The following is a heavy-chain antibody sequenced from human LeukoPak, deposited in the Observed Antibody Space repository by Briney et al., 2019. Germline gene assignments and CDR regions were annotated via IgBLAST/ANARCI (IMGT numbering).Heavy chain of an antibody. Sequence: SETLSLTCTVSGGSISSSNYYWGWIRQPPGEGLVWIGYIYYSGSTYYNPSLKSRVTMSVDTSKNQFSLKLSSVTAADTAVYYCARYYSGSYGFDYWGQGTLVTVSS. D-gene: IGHD1-26*01. CDR1: GGSISSSNYY. CDR3: ARYYSGSYGFDY. V-gene: IGHV4-39*01. CDR2: IYYSGST. J-gene: IGHJ4*02.